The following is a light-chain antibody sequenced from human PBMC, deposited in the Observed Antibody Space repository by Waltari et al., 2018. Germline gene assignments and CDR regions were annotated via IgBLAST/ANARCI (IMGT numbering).Light chain of an antibody. CDR1: QSGSSN. CDR3: QQYNNWPRT. V-gene: IGKV3-15*01. Sequence: EIVMTQSPATLSVSPGERATLSCRASQSGSSNLAWYQQKPGQAPRLLIYGASTRATGVPAGFSGSGSGTEFTLTISSLQSEDFAVYYCQQYNNWPRTFGQGTKVEIK. CDR2: GAS. J-gene: IGKJ1*01.